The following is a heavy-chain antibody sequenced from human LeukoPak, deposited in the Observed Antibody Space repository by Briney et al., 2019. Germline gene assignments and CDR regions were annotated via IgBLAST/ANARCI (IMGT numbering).Heavy chain of an antibody. Sequence: GGSLRLSCVGSGFTFSNSILSWVRQAPGKGLEWLSTFSGNDGYTYYADSVKGRFTISRDNAKNSLYLQMNSLRAEDTAVYYCARVEGIAAAGYVDYWGQGTLVTVSS. CDR1: GFTFSNSI. D-gene: IGHD6-13*01. V-gene: IGHV3-21*01. CDR2: FSGNDGYT. CDR3: ARVEGIAAAGYVDY. J-gene: IGHJ4*02.